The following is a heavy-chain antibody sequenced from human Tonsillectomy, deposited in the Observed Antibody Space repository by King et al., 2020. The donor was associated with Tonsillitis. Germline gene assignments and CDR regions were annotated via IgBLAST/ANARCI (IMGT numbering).Heavy chain of an antibody. J-gene: IGHJ3*02. CDR2: INPNSGGT. CDR3: AREPYSSSWDDAFDI. D-gene: IGHD6-13*01. V-gene: IGHV1-2*02. Sequence: VQLVESGAEVKKPGASVKLSCKASGYTFTGDYMHWVRQAPGQGLEWMGWINPNSGGTNYAQKFQVRVTMTRDTSISTAYMELSRLRSDDTAVYYCAREPYSSSWDDAFDIWGQGTMVTVSS. CDR1: GYTFTGDY.